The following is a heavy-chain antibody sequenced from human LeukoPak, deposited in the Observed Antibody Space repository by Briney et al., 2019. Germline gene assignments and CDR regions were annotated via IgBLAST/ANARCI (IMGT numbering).Heavy chain of an antibody. CDR1: GGSISSTNW. CDR3: ATYYESTGYRFDY. D-gene: IGHD3-22*01. J-gene: IGHJ4*02. V-gene: IGHV4-4*02. Sequence: SETLSLTCAVSGGSISSTNWWSWLRQPPGKGLEWIGEILHSGSTNYNPSLKSRVYMSVDKSKNHFSLRLSSVTAADTAVYYCATYYESTGYRFDYWGQGALVTVSS. CDR2: ILHSGST.